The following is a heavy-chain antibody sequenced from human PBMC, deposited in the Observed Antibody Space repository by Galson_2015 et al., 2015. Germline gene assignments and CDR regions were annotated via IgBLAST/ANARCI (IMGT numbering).Heavy chain of an antibody. D-gene: IGHD4-17*01. V-gene: IGHV5-51*01. CDR1: GYSFTSYW. J-gene: IGHJ3*02. CDR3: ARHRQPSYGDHVDAFDI. CDR2: IYPGDSDT. Sequence: QSGAEVKKPGESLKISCKGSGYSFTSYWIGWVRQMPGKGLEWMGIIYPGDSDTRYSPSFQGQVTISADKSISTAYLQWSSLKASDTAMYYCARHRQPSYGDHVDAFDIWGQGTMVTVSS.